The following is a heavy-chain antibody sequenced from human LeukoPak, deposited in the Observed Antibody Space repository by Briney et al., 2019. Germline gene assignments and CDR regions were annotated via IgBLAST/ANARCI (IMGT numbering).Heavy chain of an antibody. V-gene: IGHV3-53*01. J-gene: IGHJ4*02. CDR3: AKPTDLVADPSH. Sequence: GGSLRLSCAASGFTVSSNYMSWVRQAPGKGLEWVSVIYSGGSTYYADSVKGRFTISRDNSKNTLYLQMNSLRAEDTAVYYCAKPTDLVADPSHWGQGTLVTVSS. D-gene: IGHD5-12*01. CDR2: IYSGGST. CDR1: GFTVSSNY.